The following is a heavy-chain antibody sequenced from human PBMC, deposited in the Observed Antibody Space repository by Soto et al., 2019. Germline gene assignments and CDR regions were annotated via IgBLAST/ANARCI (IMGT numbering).Heavy chain of an antibody. V-gene: IGHV5-51*01. D-gene: IGHD6-13*01. Sequence: PGESLKISCQGSGYSFTSYWIGWARQMTGKGLEWMGIIYPGDSDTRYSPSFQGQVTISADKSISTAYLQWSSLKASDTAMYYCARTAAAGKYYYGMDVWGQGTTVTV. CDR2: IYPGDSDT. CDR3: ARTAAAGKYYYGMDV. J-gene: IGHJ6*02. CDR1: GYSFTSYW.